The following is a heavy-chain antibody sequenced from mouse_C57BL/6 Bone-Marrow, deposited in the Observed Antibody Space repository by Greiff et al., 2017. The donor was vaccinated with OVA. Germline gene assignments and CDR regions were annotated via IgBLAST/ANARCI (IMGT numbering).Heavy chain of an antibody. J-gene: IGHJ1*03. Sequence: QVQLQQPGAELVKPGASVKLSCKASGYTFTSYWMQWVKQRPGQGLEWIGEIDPSDSYTNYNQKFKGKATLTVDTSSSTAYMQLSSLTSEDSAVYYCARDYDYDGTYWYFDVWGTGTTVTVSS. D-gene: IGHD2-4*01. V-gene: IGHV1-50*01. CDR2: IDPSDSYT. CDR1: GYTFTSYW. CDR3: ARDYDYDGTYWYFDV.